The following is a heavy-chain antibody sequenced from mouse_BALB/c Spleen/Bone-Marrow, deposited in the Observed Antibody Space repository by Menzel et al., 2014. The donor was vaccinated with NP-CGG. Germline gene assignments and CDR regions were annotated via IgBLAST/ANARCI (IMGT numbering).Heavy chain of an antibody. Sequence: EVMLVESGAELVKPGASVKLSCTASGFNIKDTYMRWVKQRPEQGLEWIGRIDPANGNTKYDPKFQGKATITADTSSNTAYLQLSSLTSEDTAVYYCATMITDWYFDVWGAGTTVTVSS. CDR1: GFNIKDTY. CDR3: ATMITDWYFDV. D-gene: IGHD2-4*01. J-gene: IGHJ1*01. CDR2: IDPANGNT. V-gene: IGHV14-3*02.